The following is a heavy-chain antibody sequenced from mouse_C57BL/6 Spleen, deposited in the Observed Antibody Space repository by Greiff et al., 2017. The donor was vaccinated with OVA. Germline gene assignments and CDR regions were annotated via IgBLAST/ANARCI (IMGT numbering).Heavy chain of an antibody. Sequence: QVQLQQPGAELVKPGASVKLSCKASGYTFTSYWMHWVKQRPGQGLEWIGMIHPNSGSTNYNEKFKSKATLTVDKSSSTAYMQLSSLTSEDSAVYYCARGIYYGNYVYYFDYWGQGTTLTVSS. CDR1: GYTFTSYW. CDR3: ARGIYYGNYVYYFDY. J-gene: IGHJ2*01. D-gene: IGHD2-1*01. V-gene: IGHV1-64*01. CDR2: IHPNSGST.